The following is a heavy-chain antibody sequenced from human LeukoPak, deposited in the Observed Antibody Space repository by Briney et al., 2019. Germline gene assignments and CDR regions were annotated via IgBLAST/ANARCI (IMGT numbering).Heavy chain of an antibody. D-gene: IGHD2-2*02. V-gene: IGHV1-2*02. CDR3: ARTKAGVPAAIRLGGFDP. Sequence: ASVKDSCKASGYTFTGYYMHWVRQAPGQGLEWMGWINPNSGGTNYAQKFQGRVTMTRDTSISTAYMELSRLRSDDTAVYYCARTKAGVPAAIRLGGFDPWGQGTLVTVSS. CDR2: INPNSGGT. CDR1: GYTFTGYY. J-gene: IGHJ5*02.